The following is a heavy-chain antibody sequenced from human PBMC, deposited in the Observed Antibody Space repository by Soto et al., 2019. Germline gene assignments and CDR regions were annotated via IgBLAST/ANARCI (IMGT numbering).Heavy chain of an antibody. J-gene: IGHJ4*02. V-gene: IGHV1-8*02. CDR3: ARNRGLTKTRYCSGGSCYSPPPY. CDR1: GYTFAGYY. Sequence: ASVKVSCKASGYTFAGYYMHWVRQATGQGLEWMGWMNPNSGNTGYAQKFQGRVTMTRNTSISTAYMELSSLRSEDTAVYYCARNRGLTKTRYCSGGSCYSPPPYWGQGTLVTVSS. CDR2: MNPNSGNT. D-gene: IGHD2-15*01.